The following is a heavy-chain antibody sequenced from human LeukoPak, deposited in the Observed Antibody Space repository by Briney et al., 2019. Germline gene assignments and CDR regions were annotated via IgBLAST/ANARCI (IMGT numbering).Heavy chain of an antibody. J-gene: IGHJ4*02. Sequence: LSLTWAVSGGSISGRNWWSWVRQPPGKGLEWVGEIYHSGSTNYKPSLKSRVTISVDKSKNQFSLKLSSVTAADTAVYYCARVLVAVRGAHTHTSTALTPPRYFDYWGQGTLVTVSS. D-gene: IGHD3-10*01. CDR2: IYHSGST. CDR3: ARVLVAVRGAHTHTSTALTPPRYFDY. CDR1: GGSISGRNW. V-gene: IGHV4-4*02.